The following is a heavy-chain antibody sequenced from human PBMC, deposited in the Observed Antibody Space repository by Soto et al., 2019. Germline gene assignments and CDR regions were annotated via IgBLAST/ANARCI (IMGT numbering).Heavy chain of an antibody. J-gene: IGHJ3*02. CDR3: AHRHELGSFDI. V-gene: IGHV2-5*01. CDR1: GFSLSTRAVG. Sequence: QITLKESGPTLVKPTQTLTLTCTCSGFSLSTRAVGVGWIRQPPGKALEWLALIYWNDDKRYSPSLKNRLTITKDTSKHHVVLTMTNMDPVDTATYYCAHRHELGSFDIWGQGTKVTVSS. CDR2: IYWNDDK. D-gene: IGHD1-26*01.